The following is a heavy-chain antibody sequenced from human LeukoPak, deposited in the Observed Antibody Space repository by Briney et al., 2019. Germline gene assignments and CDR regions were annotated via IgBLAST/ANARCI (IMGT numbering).Heavy chain of an antibody. Sequence: SVKVSCKASGGTFISYAISWVRQAPGQGLEWMGGIIPIFGTANYAQKFQGRVTITADESTSTAYMELSSLRSEDTAVYYCARGYYYDSSGYRMKGLGMDVWGQGTTVTASS. V-gene: IGHV1-69*13. D-gene: IGHD3-22*01. CDR1: GGTFISYA. CDR3: ARGYYYDSSGYRMKGLGMDV. J-gene: IGHJ6*02. CDR2: IIPIFGTA.